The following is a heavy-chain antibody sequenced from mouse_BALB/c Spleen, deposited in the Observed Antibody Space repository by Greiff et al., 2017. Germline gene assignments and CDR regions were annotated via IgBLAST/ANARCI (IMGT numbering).Heavy chain of an antibody. Sequence: DVKLQESGPGLVKPSQSLSLTCTVTGYSITSDYAWNWIRQFPGNKLEWMGYISYSGSTSYNPSLKSRISITRDTSKNQFFLQLNSVTTEDTATYYCARRGALDYWGQGTTLTVSS. CDR3: ARRGALDY. J-gene: IGHJ2*01. V-gene: IGHV3-2*02. CDR1: GYSITSDYA. CDR2: ISYSGST.